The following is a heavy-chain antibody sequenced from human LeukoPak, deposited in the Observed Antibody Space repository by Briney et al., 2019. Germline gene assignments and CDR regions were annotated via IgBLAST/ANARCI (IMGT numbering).Heavy chain of an antibody. D-gene: IGHD6-19*01. CDR2: IYYSGST. Sequence: SETLSLTCTVSGGSISSSSYYWGWIRQPPGKGLEWIGSIYYSGSTYYNPSLKSRVTISVDTSKNQFSLKLSSVTAADTAVYYCASQNGGWLYYGMDVWGQGTTVTVSS. J-gene: IGHJ6*02. V-gene: IGHV4-39*01. CDR3: ASQNGGWLYYGMDV. CDR1: GGSISSSSYY.